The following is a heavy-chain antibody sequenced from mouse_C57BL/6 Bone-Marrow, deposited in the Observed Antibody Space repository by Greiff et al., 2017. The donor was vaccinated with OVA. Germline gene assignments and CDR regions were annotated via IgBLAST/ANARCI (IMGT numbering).Heavy chain of an antibody. CDR2: IDPSDSYT. Sequence: VQLQQPGAELVMPGASVKLSCKASGYTFTSYWMHWVKQRPGQGLEWIGEIDPSDSYTNYNHKFKGKSTLTVDKSSSTAYMQISSLTSEDSAVYDGAREGRRGGYFDYWGQGTTLTVSS. CDR3: AREGRRGGYFDY. CDR1: GYTFTSYW. V-gene: IGHV1-69*01. J-gene: IGHJ2*01.